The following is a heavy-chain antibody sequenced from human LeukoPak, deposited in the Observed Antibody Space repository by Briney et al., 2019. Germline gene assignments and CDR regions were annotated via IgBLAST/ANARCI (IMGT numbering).Heavy chain of an antibody. CDR1: GFTFDDYA. CDR3: AKGSGYSYGYLVDY. J-gene: IGHJ4*02. V-gene: IGHV3-9*01. Sequence: GGSLRLSCAASGFTFDDYAMHWVRQAPGKGLEWVSGISWNSGSIGYADSVKGRFTISRDNAKNSLYLQMNSLSAEDTALYYCAKGSGYSYGYLVDYWGQGTLVTVSS. D-gene: IGHD5-18*01. CDR2: ISWNSGSI.